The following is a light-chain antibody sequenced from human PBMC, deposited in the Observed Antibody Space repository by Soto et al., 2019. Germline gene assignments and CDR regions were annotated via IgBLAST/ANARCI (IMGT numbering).Light chain of an antibody. V-gene: IGKV3-20*01. Sequence: EIVLTQSPGTLSLSPGERATLSCRASQIVSSTYLAWYQQKPGQAPRVLVYDTSSRAIGIPDRFSGSGSGTDFTLTISGREPEDFAVYYCQQYHSSPYTFGQGTKLEIK. CDR3: QQYHSSPYT. J-gene: IGKJ2*01. CDR2: DTS. CDR1: QIVSSTY.